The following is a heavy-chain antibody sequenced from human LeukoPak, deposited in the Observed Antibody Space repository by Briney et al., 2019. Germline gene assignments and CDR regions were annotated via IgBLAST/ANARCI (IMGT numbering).Heavy chain of an antibody. CDR3: ANSPSRHCSGGSCAGVYYFDY. D-gene: IGHD2-15*01. CDR2: ISYDGSNK. Sequence: GGSLRLSCEASGFMFGRKFMQWVRQAPGKGLEWVAVISYDGSNKYYADSVKGRFTISRDNSKNTLYLQMNSLRAEDTAVYYCANSPSRHCSGGSCAGVYYFDYWGQGTPVTVSS. J-gene: IGHJ4*02. V-gene: IGHV3-30*18. CDR1: GFMFGRKF.